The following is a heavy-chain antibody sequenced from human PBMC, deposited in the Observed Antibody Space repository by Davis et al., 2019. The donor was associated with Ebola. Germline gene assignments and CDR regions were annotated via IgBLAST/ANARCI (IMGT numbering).Heavy chain of an antibody. V-gene: IGHV4-34*01. CDR3: ARTTKTNIEDSGLGYNSFDS. D-gene: IGHD2/OR15-2a*01. J-gene: IGHJ5*01. CDR2: ISHHNGDT. Sequence: MPSETLSLTCAVYGGSFSDYFWSWIRQPPEKGLEWIGEISHHNGDTNYNPSLRSRVAISVDSSKKQFSLKITSVTAADTATYYCARTTKTNIEDSGLGYNSFDSWGQGVLVSVSS. CDR1: GGSFSDYF.